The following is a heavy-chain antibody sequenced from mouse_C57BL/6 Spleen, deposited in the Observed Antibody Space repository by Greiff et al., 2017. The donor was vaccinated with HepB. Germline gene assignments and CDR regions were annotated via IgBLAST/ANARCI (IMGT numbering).Heavy chain of an antibody. Sequence: QVHVKQPGAELVKPGASVKMSCKASGYTFTSYWITWVKQRPGQGLEWIGDIYPGSGSTNYNEKFKSKATLTVDTSSSTAYMQLSSLTSEDSAVYYCARGTGTLFAYWGQGTLVTVSA. CDR3: ARGTGTLFAY. D-gene: IGHD4-1*01. CDR1: GYTFTSYW. CDR2: IYPGSGST. V-gene: IGHV1-55*01. J-gene: IGHJ3*01.